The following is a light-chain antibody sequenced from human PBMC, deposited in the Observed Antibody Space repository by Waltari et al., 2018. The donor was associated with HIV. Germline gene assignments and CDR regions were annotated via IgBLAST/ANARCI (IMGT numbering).Light chain of an antibody. Sequence: SVLTQPPSVSGAPGQWVSIPCPGNNSTLGAGLYVHWYRHSPGPAPKLVIYGDTIRPSGVPDRFSGSRSGNSVTLDITGLRAEDEGDYFCQSYDSSLSGLWVFGAGTRLTVL. CDR1: NSTLGAGLY. CDR3: QSYDSSLSGLWV. V-gene: IGLV1-40*01. J-gene: IGLJ3*02. CDR2: GDT.